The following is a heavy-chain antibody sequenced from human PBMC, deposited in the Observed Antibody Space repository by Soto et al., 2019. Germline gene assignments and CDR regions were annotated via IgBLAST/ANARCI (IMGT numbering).Heavy chain of an antibody. CDR1: GGSISSYY. V-gene: IGHV4-59*01. CDR2: IYYSGST. Sequence: SETLSLTCTVSGGSISSYYWSWIRQPPGKGLEWIGYIYYSGSTNYNPSLKSRVTISVDMSKNQFSLKLSSVTAADTAVYYCARSLRSYGLHIDYWGQGTLVTVSS. D-gene: IGHD5-18*01. J-gene: IGHJ4*02. CDR3: ARSLRSYGLHIDY.